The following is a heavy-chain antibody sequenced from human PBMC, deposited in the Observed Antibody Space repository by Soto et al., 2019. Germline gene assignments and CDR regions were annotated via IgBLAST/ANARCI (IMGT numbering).Heavy chain of an antibody. Sequence: GGSLRLSCAASGFSVSNSYISWVRQAPGKGLEWVSTLYSDGNPYYADSVRGRFTISSDISKNSVYLQMNSLRAEDTAVYYCARGLFNSGWYEGNCLDPWRQRTVVTVSS. V-gene: IGHV3-53*01. CDR3: ARGLFNSGWYEGNCLDP. D-gene: IGHD6-19*01. CDR1: GFSVSNSY. J-gene: IGHJ5*02. CDR2: LYSDGNP.